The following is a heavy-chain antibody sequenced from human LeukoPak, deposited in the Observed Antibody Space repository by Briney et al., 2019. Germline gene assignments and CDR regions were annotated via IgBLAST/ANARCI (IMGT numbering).Heavy chain of an antibody. J-gene: IGHJ4*02. Sequence: SGGSLRLSCAASGFTFTGYWMTWVRQAPGKGLEWVAIIKQDGSEKYYVDSVKGRFTISRDNTKNSLYLQMNSLRAEDTAVYLCAGGGGWVFDLWGQGTLVTVSS. CDR3: AGGGGWVFDL. V-gene: IGHV3-7*01. CDR2: IKQDGSEK. CDR1: GFTFTGYW. D-gene: IGHD6-19*01.